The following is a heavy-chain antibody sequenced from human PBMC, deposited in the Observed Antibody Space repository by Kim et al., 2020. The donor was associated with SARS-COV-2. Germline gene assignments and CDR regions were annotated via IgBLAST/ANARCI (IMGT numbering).Heavy chain of an antibody. V-gene: IGHV1-2*06. J-gene: IGHJ4*02. CDR3: ARDSGYSGYDGTY. CDR1: GYTFTGYY. CDR2: INPNSGGT. Sequence: ASVKVSCKASGYTFTGYYMHWVRQAPGQGLEWMGRINPNSGGTKYAQKFQGRVTMTRDTSISTAYMELSRLRSDDTAVYYCARDSGYSGYDGTYWGQGTLVTVSS. D-gene: IGHD5-12*01.